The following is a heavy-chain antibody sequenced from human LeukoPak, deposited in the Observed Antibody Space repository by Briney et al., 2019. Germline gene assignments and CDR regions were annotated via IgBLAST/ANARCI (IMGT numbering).Heavy chain of an antibody. D-gene: IGHD6-19*01. CDR1: GFTFSSYG. CDR3: AKDRSSGWYQYYFDY. V-gene: IGHV3-30*18. J-gene: IGHJ4*02. CDR2: ISYDGSNK. Sequence: SCKASGFTFSSYGMHWVRQAPGKGLEWVAVISYDGSNKYYADSVKGRFTISRDNSKNTLYLQMNSLRAEDTAVYYCAKDRSSGWYQYYFDYWGQGTLVTVSS.